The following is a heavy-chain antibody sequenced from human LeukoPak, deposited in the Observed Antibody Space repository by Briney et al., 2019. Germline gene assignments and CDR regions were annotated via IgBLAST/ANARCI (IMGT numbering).Heavy chain of an antibody. V-gene: IGHV4-61*05. Sequence: SETLSLTCTVSGGSISSSSYYWGWIRQPPGKGLEWIGYIYYSGSTNYNPSLKSRVTISVDTSKNQFSLKLSSVTAADTAVYYCASRMVSRDNWFDPWGQGTLVTVSS. D-gene: IGHD5-18*01. J-gene: IGHJ5*02. CDR3: ASRMVSRDNWFDP. CDR2: IYYSGST. CDR1: GGSISSSSYY.